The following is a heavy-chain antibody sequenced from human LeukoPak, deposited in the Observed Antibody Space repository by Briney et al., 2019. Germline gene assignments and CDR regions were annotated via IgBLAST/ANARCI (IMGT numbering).Heavy chain of an antibody. CDR3: ARGGGSGSTPYYFEY. CDR2: IYTSGST. CDR1: GGSISSYY. D-gene: IGHD3-10*01. V-gene: IGHV4-4*07. Sequence: SETLSLTCTVSGGSISSYYWSWIRQPAGKGLEWIGRIYTSGSTNYNPSLKSRVTMSVDASKNQFSLKLSSVTAADTAVYYCARGGGSGSTPYYFEYWGQGTLVTVSS. J-gene: IGHJ4*02.